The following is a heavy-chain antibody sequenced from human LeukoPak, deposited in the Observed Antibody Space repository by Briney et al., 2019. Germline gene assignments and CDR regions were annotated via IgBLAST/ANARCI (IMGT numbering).Heavy chain of an antibody. Sequence: SETLSLTCTVSGGSISSYYWSWIRQPPGKGLECIGYIYYSGSTYYNPSLKSRVTISVDTSKNQFSLKLSSVTAADTAVYYCARDRSRYCSGGSCYGINYWGQGTLVTVSP. V-gene: IGHV4-59*12. J-gene: IGHJ4*02. CDR3: ARDRSRYCSGGSCYGINY. CDR1: GGSISSYY. D-gene: IGHD2-15*01. CDR2: IYYSGST.